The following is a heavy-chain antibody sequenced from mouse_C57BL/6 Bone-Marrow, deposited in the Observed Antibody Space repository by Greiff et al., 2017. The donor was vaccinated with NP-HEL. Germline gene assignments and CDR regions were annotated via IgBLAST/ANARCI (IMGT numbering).Heavy chain of an antibody. CDR1: GFTFSDYY. V-gene: IGHV5-12*01. D-gene: IGHD1-1*01. Sequence: DVMLVESGGGLVQPGGSLKLSCAASGFTFSDYYMYWVRQTPEKRLEWVAYISNGGGSTYYPDTVKGRFTISRDNAKNTLYLQMSRLKSEDTAMYYCARPPTVVAPWYFDVWGTGTTVTVSS. CDR2: ISNGGGST. CDR3: ARPPTVVAPWYFDV. J-gene: IGHJ1*03.